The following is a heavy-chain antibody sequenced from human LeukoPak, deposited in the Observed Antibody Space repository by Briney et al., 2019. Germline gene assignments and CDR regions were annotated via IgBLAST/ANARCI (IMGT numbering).Heavy chain of an antibody. CDR2: INHSGST. V-gene: IGHV4-34*01. Sequence: SETLSLTCPVYGGSFSGYYWSWIRQPPGKGLEWIGEINHSGSTNYNPSLKSRVTISVDTSKNQFSLKLSSVTAADTAVYYCARHLTVTTSAKPYNWFDPWGQGTLVTVSS. J-gene: IGHJ5*02. D-gene: IGHD4-17*01. CDR1: GGSFSGYY. CDR3: ARHLTVTTSAKPYNWFDP.